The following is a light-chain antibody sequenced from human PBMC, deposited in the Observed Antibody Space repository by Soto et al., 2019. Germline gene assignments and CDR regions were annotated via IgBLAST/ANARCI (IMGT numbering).Light chain of an antibody. J-gene: IGKJ1*01. Sequence: EIVMTQSPATLSVSPGERATLSCRASQSISSNLAWYQQKPGQAPRLLIYGASTRATGLPARFSGSGSGTEFTLTISSLQSEDFAVYYCQQYKDWPRTFGQGTKVEIK. CDR1: QSISSN. V-gene: IGKV3D-15*01. CDR3: QQYKDWPRT. CDR2: GAS.